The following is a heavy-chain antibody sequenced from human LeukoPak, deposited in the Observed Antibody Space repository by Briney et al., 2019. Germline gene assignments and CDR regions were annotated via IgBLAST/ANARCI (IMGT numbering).Heavy chain of an antibody. CDR2: ISSSSSYI. CDR3: ARGNVGARDSYFDY. J-gene: IGHJ4*02. D-gene: IGHD1-26*01. V-gene: IGHV3-21*01. CDR1: GFTFSSYS. Sequence: GGSLRLSCAASGFTFSSYSMNWVRQAPGKGLEWVPSISSSSSYIYYADSVKGRFTISRDNAKNSLYLQMNSLRAEDTAVYYCARGNVGARDSYFDYWGQGTLVTVSS.